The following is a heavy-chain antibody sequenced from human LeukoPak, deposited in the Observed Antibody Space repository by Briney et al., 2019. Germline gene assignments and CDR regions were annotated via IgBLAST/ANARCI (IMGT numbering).Heavy chain of an antibody. Sequence: GASVKVSCKASGYTFTSYGISWVRQAPGQGLEWMGWINPNSGGTNYAQKFQGRVTMTRDTSISTAYMELSRLGSDDTAVYYCARTPRFGELNIDYWGQGTLVTVSS. V-gene: IGHV1-2*02. J-gene: IGHJ4*02. CDR2: INPNSGGT. D-gene: IGHD3-10*01. CDR3: ARTPRFGELNIDY. CDR1: GYTFTSYG.